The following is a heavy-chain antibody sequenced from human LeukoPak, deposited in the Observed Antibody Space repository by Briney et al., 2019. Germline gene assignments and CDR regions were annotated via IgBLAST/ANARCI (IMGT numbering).Heavy chain of an antibody. V-gene: IGHV1-69*05. CDR1: GGTFSSYA. Sequence: ASVKVSCKASGGTFSSYAISWVRQAPGQGLERMGGIIPIFGTANYAQKFQGRVTITRDESTSTAYMELSSLRSEDTAVYYCARVSEYYYDSSGESWGQGTLVTVSS. D-gene: IGHD3-22*01. CDR2: IIPIFGTA. CDR3: ARVSEYYYDSSGES. J-gene: IGHJ4*02.